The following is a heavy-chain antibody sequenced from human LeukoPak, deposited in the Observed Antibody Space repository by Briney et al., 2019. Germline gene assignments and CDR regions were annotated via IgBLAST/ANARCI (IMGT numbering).Heavy chain of an antibody. CDR1: GFTLSNHW. D-gene: IGHD5-24*01. V-gene: IGHV3-7*01. CDR3: GGGWAVDF. Sequence: GGSLRLSCAASGFTLSNHWMIWVRQAPGKGLECVANIKQDGIEKYYLDSVKGRFTISRDNAKNSVYLQMNSLRVEDTAVYYCGGGWAVDFWGQGTLVTVSS. CDR2: IKQDGIEK. J-gene: IGHJ4*02.